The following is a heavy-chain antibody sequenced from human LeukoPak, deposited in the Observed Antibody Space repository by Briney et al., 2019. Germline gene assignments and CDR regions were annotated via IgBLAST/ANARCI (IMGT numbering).Heavy chain of an antibody. J-gene: IGHJ4*02. CDR1: GFTFSSYG. D-gene: IGHD1-26*01. CDR3: VQGVVGDYYFDY. V-gene: IGHV3-30*03. CDR2: ISYDGSNK. Sequence: PGGSLRLSCAASGFTFSSYGMHWVRQAPGKGLEWVAVISYDGSNKYYADSVKGRFTISRDNSKNTLYLQMNSLRAEDTAVYYCVQGVVGDYYFDYWGQGTLVTVSS.